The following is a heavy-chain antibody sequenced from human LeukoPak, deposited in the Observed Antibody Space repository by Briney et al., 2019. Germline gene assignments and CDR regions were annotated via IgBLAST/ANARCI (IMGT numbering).Heavy chain of an antibody. CDR1: GFTFSSYW. CDR2: IDTDGSNT. D-gene: IGHD5-18*01. V-gene: IGHV3-74*01. Sequence: GGSLRLSCAASGFTFSSYWIHWVRQAPGKGLVWVSRIDTDGSNTNYADSVKGRFTISRDNAQNTVYLQMNSLRSEDTAVYYCARETYDTAMVTDYWGQGTLVTVSS. CDR3: ARETYDTAMVTDY. J-gene: IGHJ4*02.